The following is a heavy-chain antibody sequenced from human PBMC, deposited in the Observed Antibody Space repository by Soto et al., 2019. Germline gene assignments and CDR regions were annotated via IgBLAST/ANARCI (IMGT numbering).Heavy chain of an antibody. Sequence: QGQLVESGGGVVQPGRSLRLSCAASGLIFSSYGMHWVRQAPGKGLEWLAVISYDGTNKNYADSVKGRFTISRDNSKNTPYQQMNSLRPDDTAVYYCTTDMSYHDHTAYYVIDYWGQGTLVTVSS. CDR3: TTDMSYHDHTAYYVIDY. V-gene: IGHV3-30*03. CDR2: ISYDGTNK. D-gene: IGHD3-22*01. J-gene: IGHJ4*02. CDR1: GLIFSSYG.